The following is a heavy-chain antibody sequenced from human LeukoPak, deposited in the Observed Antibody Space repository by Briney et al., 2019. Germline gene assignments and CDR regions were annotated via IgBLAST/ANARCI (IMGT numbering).Heavy chain of an antibody. D-gene: IGHD6-13*01. CDR2: IYYSGST. V-gene: IGHV4-39*02. CDR1: GGSISSSSYY. Sequence: SQTLSLTCTVSGGSISSSSYYWGWIRQPPGKGLEWIGSIYYSGSTYYNPSLKSRVTISVDTSKNQFSLKLSSVTAADTAVYYCAKEGAQQSFDYWGQGTLVTVSS. CDR3: AKEGAQQSFDY. J-gene: IGHJ4*02.